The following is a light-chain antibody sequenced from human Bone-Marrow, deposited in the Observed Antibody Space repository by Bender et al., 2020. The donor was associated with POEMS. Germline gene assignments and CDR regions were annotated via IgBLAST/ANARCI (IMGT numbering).Light chain of an antibody. V-gene: IGLV1-44*01. J-gene: IGLJ3*02. Sequence: QSVLTQPPSASGTPGQRVTISCSGSNSNIGTNAVNWYQQFPGTAPKLLIYSDNQRPSGVPDRFYAFKSGPSASLAIRGLQSEDEADYYCAAGDAGLSGGVFGGGTKLTVL. CDR3: AAGDAGLSGGV. CDR1: NSNIGTNA. CDR2: SDN.